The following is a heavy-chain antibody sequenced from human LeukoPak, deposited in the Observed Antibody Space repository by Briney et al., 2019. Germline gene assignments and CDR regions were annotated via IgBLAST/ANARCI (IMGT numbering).Heavy chain of an antibody. D-gene: IGHD6-13*01. CDR2: IYYSGST. CDR3: ASGGSSSHPLDY. CDR1: GGSFSGYY. V-gene: IGHV4-34*01. Sequence: PSETLSLTCAVYGGSFSGYYWSWIRQPPGKGLEWIGSIYYSGSTYYNPSLKSRVTISVDTSKNQFSLKLSSVTAADTAVYYCASGGSSSHPLDYWGQGTLVTVSS. J-gene: IGHJ4*02.